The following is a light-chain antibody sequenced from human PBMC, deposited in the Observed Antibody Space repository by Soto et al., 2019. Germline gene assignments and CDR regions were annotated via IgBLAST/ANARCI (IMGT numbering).Light chain of an antibody. J-gene: IGKJ4*01. CDR1: QSVNSN. CDR2: GAS. Sequence: EKVMTQSPATLSVSPGERATLSCRASQSVNSNLAWYQQKPGQAPRLLLYGASTRATGIPARFSGSASGTEFTLTISILQSEDSAVYCCQQYNDWPLTFGGGNKVEIK. V-gene: IGKV3-15*01. CDR3: QQYNDWPLT.